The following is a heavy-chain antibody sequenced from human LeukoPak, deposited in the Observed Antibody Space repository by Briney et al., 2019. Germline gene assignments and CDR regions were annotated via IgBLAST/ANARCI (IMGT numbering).Heavy chain of an antibody. J-gene: IGHJ4*02. Sequence: ASVKVSCKASGYIFTSYDINWVRQATGQGLEWMGWMNPNSGNTDYAQKFQGRVTMTRNTSISTAYMELSSLRSEDTAVYYCARADYYDSSGYLLEVYYFDYWGQGTLVTVSS. CDR3: ARADYYDSSGYLLEVYYFDY. CDR2: MNPNSGNT. D-gene: IGHD3-22*01. V-gene: IGHV1-8*01. CDR1: GYIFTSYD.